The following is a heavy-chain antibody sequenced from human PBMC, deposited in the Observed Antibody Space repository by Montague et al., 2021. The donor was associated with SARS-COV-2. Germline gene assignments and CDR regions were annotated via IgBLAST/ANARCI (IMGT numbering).Heavy chain of an antibody. CDR3: ARPGLRYFDWLLLGEWYFDF. CDR2: IYYSGST. D-gene: IGHD3-9*01. J-gene: IGHJ4*02. V-gene: IGHV4-59*08. Sequence: SETLSLTCTVSGGSISSYYWSWIRQPSGKGLEWIGYIYYSGSTNYNPSLKSRVTISVDTSKNQFSLKLSSVTAADTAVYYCARPGLRYFDWLLLGEWYFDFWGQGALVTVSS. CDR1: GGSISSYY.